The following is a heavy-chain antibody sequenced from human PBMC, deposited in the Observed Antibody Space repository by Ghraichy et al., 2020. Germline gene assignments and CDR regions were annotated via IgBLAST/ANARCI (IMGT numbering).Heavy chain of an antibody. D-gene: IGHD6-19*01. CDR2: ISYDGSNK. Sequence: GGSLRLSCAASGFTFSSYGMHWVRQAPGKGLEWVAVISYDGSNKYYADSVKGRFTISRDNSKNTLYLQMNSLRAEDTAVYYCAKDTSGNSSGWVMDYWGQGTLVTVSS. CDR3: AKDTSGNSSGWVMDY. V-gene: IGHV3-30*18. CDR1: GFTFSSYG. J-gene: IGHJ4*02.